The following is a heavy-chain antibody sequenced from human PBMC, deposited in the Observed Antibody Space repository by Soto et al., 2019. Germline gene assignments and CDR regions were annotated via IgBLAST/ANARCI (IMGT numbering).Heavy chain of an antibody. D-gene: IGHD3-22*01. CDR2: IYYSGST. CDR3: ARSYYYDSSAMFDP. J-gene: IGHJ5*02. Sequence: PSETLSLTCTVSGGSISSYYWSWIRQPPGKGLEWIGYIYYSGSTNYNPSLKSRVTISVDTSKNQFSLKLSSVTAADTAVYYCARSYYYDSSAMFDPWAQGTLVNVSS. V-gene: IGHV4-59*01. CDR1: GGSISSYY.